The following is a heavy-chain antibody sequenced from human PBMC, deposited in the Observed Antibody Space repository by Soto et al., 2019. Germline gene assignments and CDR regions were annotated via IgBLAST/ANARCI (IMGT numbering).Heavy chain of an antibody. CDR3: AIFPMGGWFSYYYGMDV. CDR2: IYYSGST. J-gene: IGHJ6*02. Sequence: LPETLSLTCTVSGGSISSDYWSWIRQSPGKGLEWIGSIYYSGSTYYNPSLKSRVTISVDTSKNQFSLKLSSVTAADTAVYYCAIFPMGGWFSYYYGMDVWGQGTTVTVS. V-gene: IGHV4-59*04. D-gene: IGHD6-19*01. CDR1: GGSISSDY.